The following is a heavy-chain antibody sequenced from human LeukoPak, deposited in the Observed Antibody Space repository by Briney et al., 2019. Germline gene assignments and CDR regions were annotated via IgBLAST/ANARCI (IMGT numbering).Heavy chain of an antibody. CDR1: GFTFSSCT. V-gene: IGHV3-23*01. D-gene: IGHD3-22*01. CDR2: INGGGTAT. CDR3: AKEQPYYDSSGYYYVRYFDY. J-gene: IGHJ4*02. Sequence: GGSLRLSCAASGFTFSSCTMSWVRQAPGKGLEWVSAINGGGTATTYADSVKGRFTISRDNSKNTLYLQMNSLRAEDTAVYYCAKEQPYYDSSGYYYVRYFDYWGQGTLVTVSS.